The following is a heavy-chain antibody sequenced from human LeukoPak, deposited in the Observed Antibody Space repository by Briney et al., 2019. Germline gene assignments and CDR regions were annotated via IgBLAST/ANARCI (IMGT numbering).Heavy chain of an antibody. CDR3: ARDYTTIRGAIDF. CDR1: GVTFSDYW. J-gene: IGHJ4*02. V-gene: IGHV3-74*01. D-gene: IGHD3-10*01. Sequence: GGSLRLSCAASGVTFSDYWMHGVRRAPGKGLVWVSRINSDGSSTSYADSVKGRFTISRDNAKNTLYLQMSSLRAEDMAVYYCARDYTTIRGAIDFWGQGVLVTVSS. CDR2: INSDGSST.